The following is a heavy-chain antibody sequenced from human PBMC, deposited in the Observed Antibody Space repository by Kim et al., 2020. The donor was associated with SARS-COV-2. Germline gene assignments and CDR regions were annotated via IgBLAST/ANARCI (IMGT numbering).Heavy chain of an antibody. Sequence: GGSLRLSCAASGFTSSDHYMDWVRQAPGKGLEWVGRTRNKGESYSTEYAASVKGRFTISRDDSKNSVYLQMNSLKTEETAVYHCASWHYGKRLYWGQGTRVTVPS. CDR3: ASWHYGKRLY. J-gene: IGHJ4*02. CDR1: GFTSSDHY. V-gene: IGHV3-72*01. D-gene: IGHD3-16*01. CDR2: TRNKGESYST.